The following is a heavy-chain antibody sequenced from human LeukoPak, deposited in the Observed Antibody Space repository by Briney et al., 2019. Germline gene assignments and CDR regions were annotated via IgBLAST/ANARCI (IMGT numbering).Heavy chain of an antibody. CDR2: INHRGCT. Sequence: SSETLSLTCAVYGGSFSGYYWSWIRQPPGKGREWIGEINHRGCTNYNPSLKSRVTISVDTSKNKFSLKQSSVTAADTAVYYCERGRDIVATYWFDPWGQGTLVTVSS. D-gene: IGHD5-12*01. CDR1: GGSFSGYY. J-gene: IGHJ5*02. V-gene: IGHV4-34*01. CDR3: ERGRDIVATYWFDP.